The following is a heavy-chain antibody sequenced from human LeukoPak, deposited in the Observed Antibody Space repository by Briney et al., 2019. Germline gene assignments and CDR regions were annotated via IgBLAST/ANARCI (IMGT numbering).Heavy chain of an antibody. CDR2: INPDGSHK. D-gene: IGHD3-10*01. Sequence: GGSLRLSCEASGFTFSLYWMTWVRQAPGKGPEWVADINPDGSHKYSVDSMKGRFTISRDNAKNTLFLQINSLRAEDTAVYYCANLDYYGSGSQVFDYWGQGTLVTVSS. CDR1: GFTFSLYW. CDR3: ANLDYYGSGSQVFDY. V-gene: IGHV3-7*01. J-gene: IGHJ4*02.